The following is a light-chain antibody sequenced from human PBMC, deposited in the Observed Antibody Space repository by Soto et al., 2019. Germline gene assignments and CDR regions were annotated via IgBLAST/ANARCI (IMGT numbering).Light chain of an antibody. CDR1: QTISSW. CDR3: QHYNSYSEA. CDR2: KAS. V-gene: IGKV1-5*03. J-gene: IGKJ1*01. Sequence: DIQITQSPSTVPGSVGDRVALTCRASQTISSWLAWYQQKPGKAPKLLIYKASTLKSGVPSRFSGSGSGTEFTLTISSLQPDDFATYYCQHYNSYSEAFGQGTKVDI.